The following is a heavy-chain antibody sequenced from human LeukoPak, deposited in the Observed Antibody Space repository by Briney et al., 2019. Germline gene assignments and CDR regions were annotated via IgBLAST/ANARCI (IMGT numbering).Heavy chain of an antibody. CDR3: ARGNSGSYYGFDY. D-gene: IGHD1-26*01. J-gene: IGHJ4*02. CDR1: GFTFDDYA. V-gene: IGHV4-59*01. Sequence: GSLRLSCAASGFTFDDYAMHWIRQPPGKGLEWIGYIYYTGSTNYNPSLKSRVTISVDTSKNQFSLKLSSVTAADTAVYYCARGNSGSYYGFDYWGQGTLVTVSS. CDR2: IYYTGST.